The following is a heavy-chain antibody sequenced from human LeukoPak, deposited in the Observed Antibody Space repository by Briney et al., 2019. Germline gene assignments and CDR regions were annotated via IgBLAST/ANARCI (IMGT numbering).Heavy chain of an antibody. CDR2: FSSNGGST. CDR1: GFTFSSYA. D-gene: IGHD3-10*01. Sequence: PGGSLRLSCAASGFTFSSYAMHWVRQAPGKGLEYVSAFSSNGGSTYYANSVKGRFTISRDNSKNTLYLQMGSLRAEDMAVYYCARAHGAYYGSGSYYRSYFDYWGQGTLVTVSS. J-gene: IGHJ4*02. CDR3: ARAHGAYYGSGSYYRSYFDY. V-gene: IGHV3-64*01.